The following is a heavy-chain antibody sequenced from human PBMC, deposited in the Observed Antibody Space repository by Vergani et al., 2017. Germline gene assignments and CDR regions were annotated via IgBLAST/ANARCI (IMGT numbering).Heavy chain of an antibody. J-gene: IGHJ6*02. CDR2: IYYSGST. D-gene: IGHD6-13*01. Sequence: QLQLQESGPGLVKPSETLSLTCTVSGGSISSSSYYWGWIRQPPGKGLGWIGSIYYSGSTYYNPSLKSRVTISVDTSKNQFSLKLSSVTAADTAVYYCARTYSSSWYYYYYGMDVWGQGTTVTVSS. CDR3: ARTYSSSWYYYYYGMDV. CDR1: GGSISSSSYY. V-gene: IGHV4-39*01.